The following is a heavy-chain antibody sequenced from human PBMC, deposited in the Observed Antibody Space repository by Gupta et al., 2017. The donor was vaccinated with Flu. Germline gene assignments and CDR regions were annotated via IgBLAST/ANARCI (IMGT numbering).Heavy chain of an antibody. CDR2: IKSKTDGGTT. V-gene: IGHV3-15*01. Sequence: ELQLVESGGCLVKPGGSLRLSCASSGFNTSNSSMSWVRRAPGKGLEWVGRIKSKTDGGTTDYAAPVKGRFTISRDDSKNTLYLQMNSLKPEDTAVDYCTTFPSPPYEVWSGYLPRDYWRQGTRVTVSP. J-gene: IGHJ4*02. CDR1: GFNTSNSS. CDR3: TTFPSPPYEVWSGYLPRDY. D-gene: IGHD3-3*01.